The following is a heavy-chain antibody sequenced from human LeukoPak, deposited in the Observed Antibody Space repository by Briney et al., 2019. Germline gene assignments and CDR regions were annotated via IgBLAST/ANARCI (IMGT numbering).Heavy chain of an antibody. CDR1: GFTFSSYS. Sequence: GGSLRLSCAASGFTFSSYSMNWVRQAPGKGLEWVSCISSSSSYIYYADSVKGRFTISRDNAKNSLYLQMNSLRAEDTAVYYCARGGEDIVVVPAAMGYYYYYMDVWGKGTTVTVSS. CDR3: ARGGEDIVVVPAAMGYYYYYMDV. V-gene: IGHV3-21*01. D-gene: IGHD2-2*01. J-gene: IGHJ6*03. CDR2: ISSSSSYI.